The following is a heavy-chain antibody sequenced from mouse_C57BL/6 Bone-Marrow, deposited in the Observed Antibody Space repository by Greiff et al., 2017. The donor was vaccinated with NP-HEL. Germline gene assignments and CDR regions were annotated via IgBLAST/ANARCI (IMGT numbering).Heavy chain of an antibody. J-gene: IGHJ3*01. CDR2: IDPENGDT. D-gene: IGHD2-5*01. CDR3: TTGSNYIAY. Sequence: VQLQQSGAELVRPGASVKLSCTASGFNIKDDYMHWVKRRPEQGLEWIGWIDPENGDTEYASKFQGKATITADTSSNTAYLQLSSLTSEDTAVYYCTTGSNYIAYWGQGTLVTVSA. V-gene: IGHV14-4*01. CDR1: GFNIKDDY.